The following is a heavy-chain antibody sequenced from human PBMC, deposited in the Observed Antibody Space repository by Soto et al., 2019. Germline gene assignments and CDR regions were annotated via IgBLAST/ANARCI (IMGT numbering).Heavy chain of an antibody. CDR3: ARAHFPSYYYDSSGYYPFAY. CDR1: GYNFTGYY. V-gene: IGHV1-2*04. CDR2: INPNSGGT. D-gene: IGHD3-22*01. Sequence: ASVKVSCKASGYNFTGYYMHWVRQAPGQGLEWMGWINPNSGGTNYAQKFQGWVTMTRDTSISTAYMELSRLRSDDTAVYYCARAHFPSYYYDSSGYYPFAYWGQGTLVTVSS. J-gene: IGHJ4*02.